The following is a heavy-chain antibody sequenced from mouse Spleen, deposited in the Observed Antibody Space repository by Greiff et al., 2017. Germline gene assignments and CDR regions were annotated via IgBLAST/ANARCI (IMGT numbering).Heavy chain of an antibody. J-gene: IGHJ2*01. CDR3: ARNYRYDYFDY. Sequence: VKLVESVAELVRPGASVKLSCTASGFNIKNTYIHWVKQRPGQGLEWIGWIYPGSGNTKYNEKFKGKATLTADTSSSTAYMQLSSLTSEDSAVYYCARNYRYDYFDYWGQGTTLTVSS. D-gene: IGHD2-14*01. V-gene: IGHV1-66*01. CDR2: IYPGSGNT. CDR1: GFNIKNTY.